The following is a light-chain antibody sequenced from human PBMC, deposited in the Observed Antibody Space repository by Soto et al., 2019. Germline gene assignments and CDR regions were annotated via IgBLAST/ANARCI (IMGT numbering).Light chain of an antibody. V-gene: IGKV3-20*01. CDR1: QSVSSSY. CDR3: QQYGTSPTWT. Sequence: EILLTQSPGTLSLSPGERATLSCRASQSVSSSYLAWYQQKPGQAPRLIIYGASNRATGIPDRFSGSGSGTDFTFTISRLEPEDFAVYYCQQYGTSPTWTFGQGTKVEIK. CDR2: GAS. J-gene: IGKJ1*01.